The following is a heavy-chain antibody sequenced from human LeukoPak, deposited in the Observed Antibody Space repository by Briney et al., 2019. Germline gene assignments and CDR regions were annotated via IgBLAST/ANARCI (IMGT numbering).Heavy chain of an antibody. CDR3: AIRWGSGFVPGSYYYYGMDV. CDR1: GFTFSSYW. J-gene: IGHJ6*02. V-gene: IGHV3-74*01. D-gene: IGHD3-22*01. Sequence: GRSLRLSCAASGFTFSSYWMHWVRQAPGKGLVWVSRINSDGSSTSYADSVKGRFTISRDNAKNTLYLQMNSLRAEDTAVYYCAIRWGSGFVPGSYYYYGMDVWGQGTTVTVSS. CDR2: INSDGSST.